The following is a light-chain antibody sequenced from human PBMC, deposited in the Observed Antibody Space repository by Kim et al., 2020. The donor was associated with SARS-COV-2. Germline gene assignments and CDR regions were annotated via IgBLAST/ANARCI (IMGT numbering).Light chain of an antibody. CDR2: DAS. V-gene: IGKV3-11*01. Sequence: EILLTQSPATLSLSPGDRATLSCRASQSVSTYLAWYQHKPGQAPRLLIYDASKRANGIPARFSGRGSGADFTLTISSLEPEDFAVYYCQQRTNWPPLTFGGGTKVDIK. CDR1: QSVSTY. CDR3: QQRTNWPPLT. J-gene: IGKJ4*01.